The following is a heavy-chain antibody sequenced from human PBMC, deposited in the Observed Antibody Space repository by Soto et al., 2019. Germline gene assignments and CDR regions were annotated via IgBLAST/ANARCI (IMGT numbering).Heavy chain of an antibody. D-gene: IGHD2-15*01. Sequence: SSVKVSCKASGGSLSTNPISWVRQAPGQGLEWMGGTGSGTGPGNHAQKFQGRLTVTADKSTSTVYMELTNLSSEDTAVYYCARRDSGGFYRFFDSWGQGTLVTVSA. CDR3: ARRDSGGFYRFFDS. CDR1: GGSLSTNP. J-gene: IGHJ4*02. CDR2: TGSGTGPG. V-gene: IGHV1-69*06.